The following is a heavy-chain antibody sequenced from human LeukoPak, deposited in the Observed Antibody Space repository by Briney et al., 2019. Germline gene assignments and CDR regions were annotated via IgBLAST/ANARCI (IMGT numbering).Heavy chain of an antibody. V-gene: IGHV1-18*01. CDR2: ISAYNGNT. CDR3: ARVHSYGNNWFDP. CDR1: SYSFTSYG. J-gene: IGHJ5*02. D-gene: IGHD5-18*01. Sequence: ASVTVSRKASSYSFTSYGISWVRQAPGQGLEWMGWISAYNGNTNYAQKLQGRVTMTTDTSKSTAYLELRSLRSEDTAVYYCARVHSYGNNWFDPWGEGTLVTVSS.